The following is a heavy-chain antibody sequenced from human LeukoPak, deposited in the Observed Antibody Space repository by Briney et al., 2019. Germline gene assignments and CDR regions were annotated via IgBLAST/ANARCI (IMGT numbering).Heavy chain of an antibody. V-gene: IGHV4-34*01. D-gene: IGHD3-3*01. CDR2: INHSGST. J-gene: IGHJ4*02. Sequence: SETLPLTCAVYGGSFSGYYWSWIRQPPGKGLEWIGEINHSGSTNYNPSLKSRVTISVDTSKNQFSLKLSSVTAADTAVYYCARVVFPVVIISNFFDYWGQGTLVTVSS. CDR3: ARVVFPVVIISNFFDY. CDR1: GGSFSGYY.